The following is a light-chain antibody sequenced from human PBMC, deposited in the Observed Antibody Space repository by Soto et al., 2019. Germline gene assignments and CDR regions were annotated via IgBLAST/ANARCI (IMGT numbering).Light chain of an antibody. V-gene: IGLV2-14*01. Sequence: QSVLTQPASVSGSPGQSITLSCTGTSSDVGGYNYVSGYQQHPGKAPKLMIYDVSNRPSGVSNRFSGSKSGNTASLTISGLQAEDEADYYCSSYTSSSTQVFGTGTKVTVL. J-gene: IGLJ1*01. CDR1: SSDVGGYNY. CDR2: DVS. CDR3: SSYTSSSTQV.